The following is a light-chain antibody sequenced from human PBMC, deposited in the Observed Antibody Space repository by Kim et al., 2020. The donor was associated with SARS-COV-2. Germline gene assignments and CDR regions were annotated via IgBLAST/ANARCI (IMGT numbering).Light chain of an antibody. CDR2: LGS. V-gene: IGKV2-28*01. CDR3: MQGLQIPWT. CDR1: KSLLHSSGDNY. Sequence: ASISCRASKSLLHSSGDNYLEWYLQKPGQSPQLLIYLGSNRASGVPDRFSGSGSGTDFTLKISRVEAEDVGVYFCMQGLQIPWTFGQGTKVDIK. J-gene: IGKJ1*01.